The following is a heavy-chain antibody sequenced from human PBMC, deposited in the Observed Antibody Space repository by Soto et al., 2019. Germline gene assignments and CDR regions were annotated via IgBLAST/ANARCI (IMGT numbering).Heavy chain of an antibody. Sequence: EVQLLESGGGLAQPGGSLRLSCAASGLGFSVYALTWVRQAPGMGLGWVSTVSGTGANTYYADSVKGRFTISRDNSKNTFYLQMNSLRADDAAVYYCAKARDRDSGGNSHHFDYWGEGTLVTVSS. D-gene: IGHD2-21*02. V-gene: IGHV3-23*01. J-gene: IGHJ4*02. CDR1: GLGFSVYA. CDR3: AKARDRDSGGNSHHFDY. CDR2: VSGTGANT.